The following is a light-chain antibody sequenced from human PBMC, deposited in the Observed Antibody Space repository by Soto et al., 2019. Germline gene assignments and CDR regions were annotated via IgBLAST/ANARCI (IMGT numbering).Light chain of an antibody. CDR2: GNS. CDR1: SSNIGAGYD. CDR3: QSYDSSFAV. J-gene: IGLJ7*01. Sequence: QSVLTQPPSVSGAPGQRVTISCTGSSSNIGAGYDVHWYQQLPGTAPKLLIYGNSNRPSGVPDRFSGSKSGTSASLAITGLQAGDEADYFCQSYDSSFAVFGGGTQLTVL. V-gene: IGLV1-40*01.